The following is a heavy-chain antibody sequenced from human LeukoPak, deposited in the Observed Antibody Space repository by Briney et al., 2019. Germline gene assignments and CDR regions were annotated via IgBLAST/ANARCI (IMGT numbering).Heavy chain of an antibody. J-gene: IGHJ3*02. CDR2: MYYSGST. D-gene: IGHD2-2*02. CDR3: ARADRYCSRTTCYIGAFDM. Sequence: SETLSLTCTVSGGSTSSYYWSWIQQPPGKGLEWIGYMYYSGSTNYNPSLKSRVTMSVDTSKNQFSLKLSSVTAADTAVYYCARADRYCSRTTCYIGAFDMWGQGTMVTVSS. V-gene: IGHV4-59*01. CDR1: GGSTSSYY.